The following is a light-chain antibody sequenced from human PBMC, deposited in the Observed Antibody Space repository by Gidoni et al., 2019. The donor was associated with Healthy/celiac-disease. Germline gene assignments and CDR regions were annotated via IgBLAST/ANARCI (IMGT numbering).Light chain of an antibody. V-gene: IGKV1-39*01. J-gene: IGKJ5*01. CDR2: AAS. CDR3: QQSYSTPST. CDR1: QSISSY. Sequence: DIQMTQSPSSLSASVGDRVTITCRASQSISSYLNWYQQKPGKAPKLLIYAASSLQSGVPSRFSGGGSGTDFTLTISSLQPEDFANYYWQQSYSTPSTFGQGTRLEIK.